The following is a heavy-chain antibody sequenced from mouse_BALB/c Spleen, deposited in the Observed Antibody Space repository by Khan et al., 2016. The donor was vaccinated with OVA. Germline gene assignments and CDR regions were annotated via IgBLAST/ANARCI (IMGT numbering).Heavy chain of an antibody. D-gene: IGHD2-12*01. J-gene: IGHJ1*01. CDR3: VRPSYDPRNVDD. V-gene: IGHV14-3*02. CDR2: ITPANGNT. Sequence: VQLKESGAELVKPGASVKLSCTASGFNIKDTYIHWVKQRPEQGLEWIGRITPANGNTEYDPKFQGKATMTAETSSNTAYLQLSSLTSGDTAVYYGVRPSYDPRNVDDWGAGTTVTVSS. CDR1: GFNIKDTY.